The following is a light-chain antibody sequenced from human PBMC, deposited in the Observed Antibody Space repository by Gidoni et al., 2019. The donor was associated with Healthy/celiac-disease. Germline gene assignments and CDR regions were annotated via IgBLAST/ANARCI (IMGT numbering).Light chain of an antibody. CDR3: MQALQTPWT. V-gene: IGKV2-28*01. CDR2: LGS. Sequence: DIVMPQSPLSLPVTPGEPASISCRSSQSLLHSNGYNYLDWYLQKPGQSPQLLIYLGSNRAAGVPDRFSGSGSGTEFTLKISRVEAEDVGVYYCMQALQTPWTFGQXTKVEIK. CDR1: QSLLHSNGYNY. J-gene: IGKJ1*01.